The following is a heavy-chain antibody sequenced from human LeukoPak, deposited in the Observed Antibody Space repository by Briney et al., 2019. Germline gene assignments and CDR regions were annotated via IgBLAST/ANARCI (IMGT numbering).Heavy chain of an antibody. D-gene: IGHD6-13*01. CDR2: TYYRSKWYN. CDR1: GYSVSSNSAA. CDR3: ARGLYISSWYYFDK. Sequence: SHTLSLTCAISGYSVSSNSAAWNWIRQSPSRGLEWLGRTYYRSKWYNDYAVSVKSRITIHPDTSKNQFSLQLNSVTPEDTAVYYCARGLYISSWYYFDKWGQGTLFTVSS. V-gene: IGHV6-1*01. J-gene: IGHJ4*02.